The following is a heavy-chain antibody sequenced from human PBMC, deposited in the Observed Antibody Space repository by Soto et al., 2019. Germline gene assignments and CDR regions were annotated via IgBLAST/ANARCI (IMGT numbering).Heavy chain of an antibody. Sequence: QITLKQSGPTLVQPTQTLTLTCSFSGFSLTTSGVGVGWVRQSPEKTLEWLALIFWDDDKRYSPSLRSRLTIAKDTSKNQVVLTLTNVAPVDTATYYCARIITAPGGHFDSWGQGALVTVSS. D-gene: IGHD2-8*02. V-gene: IGHV2-5*02. CDR3: ARIITAPGGHFDS. CDR1: GFSLTTSGVG. CDR2: IFWDDDK. J-gene: IGHJ4*02.